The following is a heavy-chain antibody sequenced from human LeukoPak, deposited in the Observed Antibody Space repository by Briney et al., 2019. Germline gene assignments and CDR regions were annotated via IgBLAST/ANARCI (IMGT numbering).Heavy chain of an antibody. V-gene: IGHV3-11*01. Sequence: GGSLRLSFAGSGFTFSDYCMTLIPQAPGKGLELVPYTSNSGSIIYYADSVKGRFTISRDNAKNSLFLKMDSMRVEDTAVYYCASGDRSTFDYWGKGALVTVSS. CDR1: GFTFSDYC. CDR3: ASGDRSTFDY. D-gene: IGHD4-17*01. CDR2: TSNSGSII. J-gene: IGHJ4*02.